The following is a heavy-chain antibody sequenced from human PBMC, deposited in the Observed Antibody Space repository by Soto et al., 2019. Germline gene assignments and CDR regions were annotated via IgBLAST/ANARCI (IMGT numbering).Heavy chain of an antibody. CDR2: INHSENT. CDR3: ARRPRYYMDV. J-gene: IGHJ6*04. V-gene: IGHV4-34*01. CDR1: GGSFSGHH. D-gene: IGHD3-10*01. Sequence: QVQLQQWGAGLLKPSETLSLTCAVYGGSFSGHHWSWIRQPPGKGLEWIGEINHSENTNYNPSLKNRVTISIDTSKNQFSLRLSSLTAADTAVYYCARRPRYYMDVWDKGTTVTVSS.